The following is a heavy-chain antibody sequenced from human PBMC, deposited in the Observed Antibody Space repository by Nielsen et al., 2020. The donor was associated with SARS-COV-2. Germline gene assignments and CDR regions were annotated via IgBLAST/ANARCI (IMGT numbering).Heavy chain of an antibody. Sequence: ASVNVSCKTSGYTFDRYGISWVRQAPGQRLEWMGWINTDNGNTNYAPEVRGRVTMTTDTSTSTAFMELRSLRSNDTAVYYCARDGSYRDDLVFLHYNNMDVWGKGTTVTV. D-gene: IGHD3-16*02. J-gene: IGHJ6*03. CDR1: GYTFDRYG. V-gene: IGHV1-18*01. CDR2: INTDNGNT. CDR3: ARDGSYRDDLVFLHYNNMDV.